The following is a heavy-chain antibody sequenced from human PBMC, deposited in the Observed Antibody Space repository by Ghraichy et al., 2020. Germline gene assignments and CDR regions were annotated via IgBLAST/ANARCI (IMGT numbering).Heavy chain of an antibody. J-gene: IGHJ3*02. Sequence: ESLNISCAIYGGSFSGYYWSWIRQPPGKGLEWIGEMHYSGATKYNPSLKSRVTISGDTSKNQFSLKLSSVTAADTAVYYCAKHHSNAFDIWGQGTMVSVSS. CDR1: GGSFSGYY. CDR3: AKHHSNAFDI. CDR2: MHYSGAT. V-gene: IGHV4-34*01.